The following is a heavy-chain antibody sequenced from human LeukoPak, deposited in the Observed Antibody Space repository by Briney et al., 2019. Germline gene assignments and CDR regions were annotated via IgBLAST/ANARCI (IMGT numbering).Heavy chain of an antibody. V-gene: IGHV3-7*03. J-gene: IGHJ4*02. Sequence: GGSLRLSCAASGFTFSSYWMSWVRQAPGKGLEWVANIKQDGSEKYYVDSVKGRFTISRDNAKNPLYLQMNSLRAEDTAVYYCARDRYYYDSSGYPPELGYWGQGTLVTVSS. CDR1: GFTFSSYW. D-gene: IGHD3-22*01. CDR2: IKQDGSEK. CDR3: ARDRYYYDSSGYPPELGY.